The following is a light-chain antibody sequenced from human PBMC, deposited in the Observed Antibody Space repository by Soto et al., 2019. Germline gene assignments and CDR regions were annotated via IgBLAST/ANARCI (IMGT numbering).Light chain of an antibody. CDR1: QSISNH. V-gene: IGKV1-33*01. J-gene: IGKJ5*01. Sequence: DIQMTQSPSTLSASVGDRVTMTCRASQSISNHLNWYQQKPGRAPKLLIYDASNLEAGVPSRFRGSGSGTDFTFTISRLQPEDIATYYCQQYENLPTLGQGTRLEI. CDR2: DAS. CDR3: QQYENLPT.